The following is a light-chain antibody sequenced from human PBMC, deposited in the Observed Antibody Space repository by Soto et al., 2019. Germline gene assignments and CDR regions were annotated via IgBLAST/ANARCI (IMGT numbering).Light chain of an antibody. CDR1: ESVSTF. J-gene: IGKJ1*01. Sequence: EIVLTQSPATLSLSPGERATLSCRASESVSTFLAWYQQKPGQAPRLLIDEASSRATGIPARFSGGGSGTVFTLTISRLEPEDFAVYYCQQRSNWPWTFGQGTKVEI. CDR2: EAS. CDR3: QQRSNWPWT. V-gene: IGKV3-11*01.